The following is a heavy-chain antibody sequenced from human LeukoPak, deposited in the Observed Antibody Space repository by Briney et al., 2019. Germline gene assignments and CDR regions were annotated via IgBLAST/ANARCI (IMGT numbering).Heavy chain of an antibody. D-gene: IGHD6-19*01. J-gene: IGHJ4*02. CDR3: AKRDVWSSGWYNFDC. CDR2: ISGSGGST. V-gene: IGHV3-23*01. CDR1: GFTFSSYA. Sequence: PGGSLRLSCAASGFTFSSYAMSWVRQAPGKGLEWVSTISGSGGSTYYADSVKGRFTISRDNSKNTLYLQMNSLRAEDTAVYYCAKRDVWSSGWYNFDCWGQGTLVTVSS.